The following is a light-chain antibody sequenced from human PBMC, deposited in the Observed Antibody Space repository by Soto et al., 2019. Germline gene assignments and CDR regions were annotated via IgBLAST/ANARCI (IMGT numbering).Light chain of an antibody. CDR3: QQYGSSPYT. J-gene: IGKJ2*01. CDR1: QSVSSSY. V-gene: IGKV3-20*01. Sequence: EIVLTQSPGTLSLSPGERATLSCRASQSVSSSYLAWYQRKPGQAPRLLIYGASSRATSIPDRFSGSGSGTAFTLTISRLEPEDFAVYYCQQYGSSPYTFGQGTKLEIK. CDR2: GAS.